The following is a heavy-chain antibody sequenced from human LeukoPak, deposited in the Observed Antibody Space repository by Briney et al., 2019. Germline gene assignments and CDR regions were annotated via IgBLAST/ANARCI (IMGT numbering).Heavy chain of an antibody. CDR3: AKEEDTYYYDSSGSDY. V-gene: IGHV3-48*01. CDR2: IRSSSTTI. CDR1: GFTFSNYS. Sequence: GGSLRLSCEASGFTFSNYSMNWVRQAPGKGLEWVSYIRSSSTTIYYADSVKGRFTISRDNSKNTLYLQMNSLRAEDTAVYYCAKEEDTYYYDSSGSDYWGQGTLVTVSS. D-gene: IGHD3-22*01. J-gene: IGHJ4*02.